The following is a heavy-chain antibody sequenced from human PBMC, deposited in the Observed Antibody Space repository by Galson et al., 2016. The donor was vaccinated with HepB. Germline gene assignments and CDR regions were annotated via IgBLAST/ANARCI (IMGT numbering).Heavy chain of an antibody. Sequence: SLRLSCAAAGFKFEDYAMHWVRQAPGKGLEWVAGISWHSGNIGYADSVRGRFTISRDNAKNSLFLHMESLRPEDTALYYCVKDSGDNLWGRETYYYGMDVWGQGTTVTVSS. CDR3: VKDSGDNLWGRETYYYGMDV. CDR1: GFKFEDYA. D-gene: IGHD5-24*01. CDR2: ISWHSGNI. J-gene: IGHJ6*02. V-gene: IGHV3-9*01.